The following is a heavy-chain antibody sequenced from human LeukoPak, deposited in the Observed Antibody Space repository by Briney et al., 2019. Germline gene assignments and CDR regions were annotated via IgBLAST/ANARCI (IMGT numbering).Heavy chain of an antibody. V-gene: IGHV4-34*01. CDR3: ARGYYDSSGYYDY. D-gene: IGHD3-22*01. Sequence: PSETLSLTCAVYGGSFSGYYWSWIRQPPGKGLEWIGEINHSGSTNYNPSLKSRVTISVDTSKNQFSLKLSSVTAADTAVYYCARGYYDSSGYYDYWGQGTLVTVSP. CDR1: GGSFSGYY. J-gene: IGHJ4*02. CDR2: INHSGST.